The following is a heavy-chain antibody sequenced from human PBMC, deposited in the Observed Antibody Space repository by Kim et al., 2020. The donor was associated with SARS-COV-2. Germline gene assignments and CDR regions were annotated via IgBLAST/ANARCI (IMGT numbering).Heavy chain of an antibody. J-gene: IGHJ6*02. V-gene: IGHV4-39*07. D-gene: IGHD2-15*01. CDR3: ARDRSGGRYYYYYGMDV. Sequence: LKSRVTISVDTSKNQFSLRLSTVTAADTAVYYCARDRSGGRYYYYYGMDVWGQGTTVTVSS.